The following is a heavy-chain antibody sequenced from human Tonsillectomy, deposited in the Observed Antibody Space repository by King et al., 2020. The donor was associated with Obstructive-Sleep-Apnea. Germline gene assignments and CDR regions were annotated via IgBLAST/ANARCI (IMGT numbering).Heavy chain of an antibody. CDR3: AGEGTQDGGQSLGLFDY. V-gene: IGHV4-31*03. CDR2: IYYSGST. Sequence: VQLQESGPGLVKPSQTLSLTCTVSGGSSSSGGYYWSWIRQHPGKGLEWIGYIYYSGSTYYNPSLKSRVTISVDTSKNQFSLKLSSVTAADTAVYYCAGEGTQDGGQSLGLFDYWGQGTLVTVSS. J-gene: IGHJ4*02. D-gene: IGHD1-1*01. CDR1: GGSSSSGGYY.